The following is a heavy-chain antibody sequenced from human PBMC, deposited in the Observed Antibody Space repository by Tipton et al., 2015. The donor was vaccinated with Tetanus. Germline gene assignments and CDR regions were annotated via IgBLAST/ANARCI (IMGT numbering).Heavy chain of an antibody. J-gene: IGHJ4*02. CDR3: ARYYDSSGYYSYYFDY. Sequence: TLSLTCTVSGGSISSYYWSWIRQPPGKGLEWIGYIYYSGSTNYNPSLKSRVTISVDTSKNQFSLKLSSVTAADTAVYYCARYYDSSGYYSYYFDYWGQGTLVTVSS. CDR2: IYYSGST. V-gene: IGHV4-59*13. D-gene: IGHD3-22*01. CDR1: GGSISSYY.